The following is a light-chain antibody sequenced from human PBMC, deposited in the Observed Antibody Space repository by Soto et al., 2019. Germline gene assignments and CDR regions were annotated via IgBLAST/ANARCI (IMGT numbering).Light chain of an antibody. CDR2: DAA. Sequence: DIQMTQSPYSLSAAVGDRVTIACRASQNINTYLNWYQQKPGKAPKLLIFDAASLQNGVPSRFSGGGARTDFTLTITSLQPEDFATYCCQQTSSAPFAFWHGTKVDIK. V-gene: IGKV1-39*01. J-gene: IGKJ3*01. CDR3: QQTSSAPFA. CDR1: QNINTY.